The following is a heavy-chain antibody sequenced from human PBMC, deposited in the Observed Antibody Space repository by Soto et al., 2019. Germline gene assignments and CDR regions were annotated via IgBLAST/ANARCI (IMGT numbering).Heavy chain of an antibody. Sequence: QVQLVQSGAEVKTPGASVKVSCKASGYTFTSYGISWVRQAPGQGLEWMGWISVYSGNTKYAQKVQGRVTMTTDTSTNTAYMELRSLRSDDTAVYYCARDDIVVVPTAIGSFYGTDVWGLGTTVTVSS. CDR1: GYTFTSYG. D-gene: IGHD2-2*02. J-gene: IGHJ6*02. CDR2: ISVYSGNT. CDR3: ARDDIVVVPTAIGSFYGTDV. V-gene: IGHV1-18*01.